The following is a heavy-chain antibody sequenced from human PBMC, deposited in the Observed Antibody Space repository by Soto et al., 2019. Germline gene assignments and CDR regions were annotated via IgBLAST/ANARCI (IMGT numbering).Heavy chain of an antibody. CDR2: INHSGST. J-gene: IGHJ6*02. V-gene: IGHV4-34*01. D-gene: IGHD3-22*01. Sequence: SETLSLTCAVYGGSFSGYYWSWIRQPPGKGLEWIGEINHSGSTNYNPSLKSRVTISVDTSKNQFSLKLSSVTAADTAVYYCSRTMIVVVITGHYYYYYGMDVWGQGTTVTVSS. CDR1: GGSFSGYY. CDR3: SRTMIVVVITGHYYYYYGMDV.